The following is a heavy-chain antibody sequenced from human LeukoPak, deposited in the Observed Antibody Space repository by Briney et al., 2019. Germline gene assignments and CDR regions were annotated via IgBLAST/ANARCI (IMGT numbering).Heavy chain of an antibody. CDR3: ARDWFGDGYYFDY. D-gene: IGHD3-10*01. CDR2: IKEDGGEK. CDR1: GFTFGSYW. J-gene: IGHJ4*02. Sequence: GGSLRLSCAASGFTFGSYWMSWVRQAPGKGLKWVSNIKEDGGEKYYVDSAKGRFTISRDNAKKTLYLQMNSLRAEDTAVYYCARDWFGDGYYFDYWGQGTLVTVSS. V-gene: IGHV3-7*05.